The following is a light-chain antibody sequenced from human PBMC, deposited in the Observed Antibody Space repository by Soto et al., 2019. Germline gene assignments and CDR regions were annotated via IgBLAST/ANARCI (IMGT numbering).Light chain of an antibody. J-gene: IGLJ2*01. CDR2: EVS. Sequence: QSALTQPASVSGSPGQSITISCTGTSSDVGGYNFVSWYQHHPDKAPKLIIFEVSNRPSGVSTRFSGSKSGNTASLTISGLQAEDEADYHCSSYTASLTGVFGGGTKVTVL. CDR1: SSDVGGYNF. V-gene: IGLV2-14*01. CDR3: SSYTASLTGV.